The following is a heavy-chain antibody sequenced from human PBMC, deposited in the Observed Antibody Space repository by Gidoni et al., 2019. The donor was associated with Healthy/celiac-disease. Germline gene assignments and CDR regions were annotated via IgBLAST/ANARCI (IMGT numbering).Heavy chain of an antibody. V-gene: IGHV1-69*01. CDR3: AREYDSWGWFDP. CDR1: GGTFSSYA. Sequence: QVQLVQSGAEVKKPGSSVKVSCQASGGTFSSYAISWVRQAPGKGLEWMGGIIPIFGTANYAQKFQGRVTITADESTSTAYMELSSLRSEDTAVYYCAREYDSWGWFDPWGQGTLVTVSS. D-gene: IGHD3-3*01. CDR2: IIPIFGTA. J-gene: IGHJ5*02.